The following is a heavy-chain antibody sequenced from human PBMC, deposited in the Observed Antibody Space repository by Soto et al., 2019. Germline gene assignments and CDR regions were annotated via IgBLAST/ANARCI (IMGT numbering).Heavy chain of an antibody. CDR3: AKDEYWESHFYYFMGL. V-gene: IGHV3-30*15. CDR1: GFTFRSYA. J-gene: IGHJ6*03. CDR2: ISHDGSVT. Sequence: QVQLVESGGGVVEPGRSLRLSCAASGFTFRSYAMHWVRQAPGKGLEWVAVISHDGSVTYYSESVKGRFTMSRDNSKETLFLQMSSLRSEDTAIYYCAKDEYWESHFYYFMGLWGRGTTVTVSS. D-gene: IGHD1-26*01.